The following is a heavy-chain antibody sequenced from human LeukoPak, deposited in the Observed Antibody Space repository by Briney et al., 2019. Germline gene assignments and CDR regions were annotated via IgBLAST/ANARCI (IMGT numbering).Heavy chain of an antibody. J-gene: IGHJ4*02. D-gene: IGHD2-21*02. V-gene: IGHV3-23*01. CDR2: ISGSGGST. Sequence: PGGSLRLSCEASGFTSSNYDMIWVRQAPGKGLEWVSIISGSGGSTYYGDSVKGRFTISRDNSKNTLYLQMNSLRAEDTAVYYCAKDRNDCGGDCYPYYFDYWGQGTLVTVSS. CDR3: AKDRNDCGGDCYPYYFDY. CDR1: GFTSSNYD.